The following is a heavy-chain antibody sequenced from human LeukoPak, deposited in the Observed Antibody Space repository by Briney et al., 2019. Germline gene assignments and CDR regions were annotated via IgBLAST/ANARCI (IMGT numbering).Heavy chain of an antibody. D-gene: IGHD3-10*01. CDR3: ARRGYGSGSFAFDY. J-gene: IGHJ4*02. CDR2: INPNSGGT. CDR1: GYTFTGYY. Sequence: ASVKVSCKASGYTFTGYYMHWVRQAPGQGLEWMGWINPNSGGTNSAQKFQGRVTMTRDTSISTAYMELSSLRSEDTAVYYCARRGYGSGSFAFDYWGQGTLVTVSS. V-gene: IGHV1-2*02.